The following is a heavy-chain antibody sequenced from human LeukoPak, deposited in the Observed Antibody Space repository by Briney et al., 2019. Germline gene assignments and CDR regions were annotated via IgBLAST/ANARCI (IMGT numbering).Heavy chain of an antibody. CDR2: ISYDGSNK. J-gene: IGHJ3*02. D-gene: IGHD3-9*01. CDR1: GFTFSSYA. CDR3: ARGFLDHYYDILTGHKHSAFDI. Sequence: GGSLRLSCAASGFTFSSYAMHWVRQAPGKGLEWVAVISYDGSNKYYADSVKGRFTISRDNSKNTLYLQMNSLRAEDTAVYYCARGFLDHYYDILTGHKHSAFDIWGPGTMVTVSS. V-gene: IGHV3-30*04.